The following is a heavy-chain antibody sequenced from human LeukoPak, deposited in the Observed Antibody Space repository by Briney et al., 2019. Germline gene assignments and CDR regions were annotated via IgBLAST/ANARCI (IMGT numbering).Heavy chain of an antibody. CDR3: ARETSQKGAHYMDV. CDR2: IYYSGST. J-gene: IGHJ6*03. V-gene: IGHV4-59*01. D-gene: IGHD3-16*01. CDR1: GGSINGYY. Sequence: PSETPSLTCTVSGGSINGYYWSWIRQPPGKGLEWIGYIYYSGSTNYNPSLKSRVTISVDTSKNQFSLKLSSVTAADTAVYYCARETSQKGAHYMDVWGKGTTVTISS.